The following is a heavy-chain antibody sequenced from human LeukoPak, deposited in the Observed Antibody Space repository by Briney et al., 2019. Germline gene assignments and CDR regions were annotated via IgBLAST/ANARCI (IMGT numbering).Heavy chain of an antibody. CDR3: AKTNTPDNWFDP. CDR1: GGSISSGTSS. J-gene: IGHJ5*02. V-gene: IGHV4-31*03. Sequence: SQTLSLTCTVSGGSISSGTSSWSWIRQHPGKGLEWLGYIFDSGYSYYNPSLKSRLSMSVDTSKNRFSLTLSSVTAADTAIYYCAKTNTPDNWFDPWGQGTLVTVSS. CDR2: IFDSGYS.